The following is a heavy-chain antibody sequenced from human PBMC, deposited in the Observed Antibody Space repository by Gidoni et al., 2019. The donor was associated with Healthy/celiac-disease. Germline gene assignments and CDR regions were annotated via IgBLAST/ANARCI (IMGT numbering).Heavy chain of an antibody. CDR3: ARDLLTAVAGTDY. V-gene: IGHV3-21*01. CDR2: ISSSSSYI. J-gene: IGHJ4*02. CDR1: GFTFSSYS. Sequence: EVQLVESGGGLVKPGGSLRLSCAASGFTFSSYSMNWVRQAPGKGLEWVSSISSSSSYIYYADSVKGRFTISRDNAKNSLCLQMNSLRAEDTAVYYCARDLLTAVAGTDYWGQGTLVTVSS. D-gene: IGHD6-19*01.